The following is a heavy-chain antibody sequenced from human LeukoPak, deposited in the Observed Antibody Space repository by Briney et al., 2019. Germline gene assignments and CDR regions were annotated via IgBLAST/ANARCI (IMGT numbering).Heavy chain of an antibody. Sequence: SETLSLTCAVYGGSFSGYYWSWIRQPPGKGLEWIGYIYYSGSTKYNPSLKSRVTISVDTSKNQFSLKLSSVTAADTAVYYCAREHYDYVWGSYRPTYFDYWGQGTLVTVSS. V-gene: IGHV4-59*12. CDR3: AREHYDYVWGSYRPTYFDY. D-gene: IGHD3-16*02. CDR1: GGSFSGYY. CDR2: IYYSGST. J-gene: IGHJ4*02.